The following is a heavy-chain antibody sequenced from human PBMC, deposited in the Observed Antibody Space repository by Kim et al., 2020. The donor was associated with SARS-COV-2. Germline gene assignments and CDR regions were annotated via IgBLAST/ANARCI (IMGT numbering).Heavy chain of an antibody. V-gene: IGHV4-34*01. CDR3: ARGGVAAAGTDY. Sequence: NYNPSLKSRVTRSVDTSKDQFSRKLSSVTAADTAVYYCARGGVAAAGTDYWGQGTLVTVSS. J-gene: IGHJ4*02. D-gene: IGHD6-13*01.